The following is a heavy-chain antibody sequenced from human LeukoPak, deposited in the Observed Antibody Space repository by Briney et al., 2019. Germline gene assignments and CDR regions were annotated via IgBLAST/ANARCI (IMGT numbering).Heavy chain of an antibody. Sequence: PSETLSLTCTVSGGSISSYYWSWIRQPPGKGLEWIGNIYDSGSTNYNPSLKSRVTISVGTSKNQFSLKLSPVTAADTAVYYCARHLMYYYGSGSYYNGYHDAFDIWGQGTMVTVSS. V-gene: IGHV4-59*08. CDR3: ARHLMYYYGSGSYYNGYHDAFDI. D-gene: IGHD3-10*01. CDR1: GGSISSYY. J-gene: IGHJ3*02. CDR2: IYDSGST.